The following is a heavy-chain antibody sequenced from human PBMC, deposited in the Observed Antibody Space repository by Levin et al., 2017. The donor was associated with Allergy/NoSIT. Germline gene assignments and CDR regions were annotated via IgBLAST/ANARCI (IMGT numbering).Heavy chain of an antibody. V-gene: IGHV1-18*01. CDR2: ITPYKGIT. CDR3: ARSGASTTYYFYNYGMDV. J-gene: IGHJ6*02. Sequence: ASVKVSCKASGYMFSSFGIGWVRQAPGQGLEWMGWITPYKGITNYAQKFKDRLTMTIDTSTATAYMDLTSLTSGDTATYYCARSGASTTYYFYNYGMDVWGQGTTVTVSS. D-gene: IGHD1-26*01. CDR1: GYMFSSFG.